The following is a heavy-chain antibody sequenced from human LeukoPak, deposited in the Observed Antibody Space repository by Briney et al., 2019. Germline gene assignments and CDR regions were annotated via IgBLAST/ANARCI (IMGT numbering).Heavy chain of an antibody. CDR1: GFTFSSYW. J-gene: IGHJ5*02. CDR2: INSDGSST. D-gene: IGHD6-13*01. CDR3: ARERLAAAGTRFDP. Sequence: GGSLRLSCAASGFTFSSYWMHWVRQAPGKGLVWVSRINSDGSSTSYADSVKGRFTISRDNAKNTLYLQMNSLRAEDTAVYYCARERLAAAGTRFDPWGQGTLVTVSS. V-gene: IGHV3-74*01.